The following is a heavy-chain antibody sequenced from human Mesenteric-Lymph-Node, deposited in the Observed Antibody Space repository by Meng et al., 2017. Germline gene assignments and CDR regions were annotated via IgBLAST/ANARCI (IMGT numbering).Heavy chain of an antibody. CDR1: GGTFSSYA. V-gene: IGHV1-18*01. J-gene: IGHJ4*02. CDR3: ARTTTYYYDSSGYYLDY. D-gene: IGHD3-22*01. Sequence: ASVKVSCKASGGTFSSYAISWVRQAPGQGLEWMGWISAYNGNTNYAQKLQGRVTMTTDTSTSTAYMELRSLRSDDTAVYYCARTTTYYYDSSGYYLDYWGQGTLVTVSS. CDR2: ISAYNGNT.